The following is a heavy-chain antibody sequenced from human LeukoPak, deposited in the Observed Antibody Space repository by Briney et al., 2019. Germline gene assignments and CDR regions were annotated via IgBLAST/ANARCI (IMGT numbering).Heavy chain of an antibody. J-gene: IGHJ4*02. CDR1: GFTFSSYA. CDR3: AGSIAVARFDY. V-gene: IGHV3-23*01. D-gene: IGHD6-19*01. CDR2: ISGSGGST. Sequence: GGSLRLSCAASGFTFSSYAMSWVRQAPGKGLEWVSAISGSGGSTYYADSVKGRFTISRDNAKNSLYLQMNSLRAEDTAVYYCAGSIAVARFDYWGQGTLVTVSS.